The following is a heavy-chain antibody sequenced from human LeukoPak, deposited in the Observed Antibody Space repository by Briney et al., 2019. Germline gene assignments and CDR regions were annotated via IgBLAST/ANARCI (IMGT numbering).Heavy chain of an antibody. V-gene: IGHV3-23*01. D-gene: IGHD3-3*01. Sequence: GGSLRLSCAASGFTFSSYAMSWVCQAPGKGLEWVSAISGSGGSTYYADSVKGRFTISRDNSKNTLYLQMNSLRAEDTAVYYCAKSDFWSGYNWFDPWGQGTLVTVSS. J-gene: IGHJ5*02. CDR2: ISGSGGST. CDR1: GFTFSSYA. CDR3: AKSDFWSGYNWFDP.